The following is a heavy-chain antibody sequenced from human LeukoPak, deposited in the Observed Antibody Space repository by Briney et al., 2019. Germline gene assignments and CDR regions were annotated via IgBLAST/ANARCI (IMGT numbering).Heavy chain of an antibody. Sequence: GGSLRLSCAASGFTFSSYAMHWVRQAPGKGLEWVAVISYDGRNKYYADSVKGRFTISRDNSKNTLYLQMNSLRAEDTAVYYCARVGGSGSYDELRAFDIWGQGTMVTVSS. CDR2: ISYDGRNK. D-gene: IGHD3-10*01. J-gene: IGHJ3*02. CDR3: ARVGGSGSYDELRAFDI. V-gene: IGHV3-30*04. CDR1: GFTFSSYA.